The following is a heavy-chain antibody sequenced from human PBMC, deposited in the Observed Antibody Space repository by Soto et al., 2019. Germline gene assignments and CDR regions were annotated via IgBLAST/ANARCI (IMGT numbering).Heavy chain of an antibody. CDR1: GFTSSSFV. J-gene: IGHJ3*02. D-gene: IGHD3-10*01. CDR3: AEERGDLDAFDM. V-gene: IGHV3-30*03. Sequence: QVQLVESGGGVVQPGRSLRLSCAASGFTSSSFVIHWVRQAPGKGLEWLAVISSDGKNQYYADSVKGRFTISRDNSKNTLYLQVNSLRAEDTAVYFCAEERGDLDAFDMWGQGTMVTVSS. CDR2: ISSDGKNQ.